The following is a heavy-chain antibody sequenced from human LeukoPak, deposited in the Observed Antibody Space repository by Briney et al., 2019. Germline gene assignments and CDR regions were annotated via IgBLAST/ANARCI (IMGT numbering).Heavy chain of an antibody. V-gene: IGHV4-38-2*02. CDR3: ARDRGSSSSKYDY. Sequence: PSETLSLTCTVSGYSISSGYYWGWIRQPPGKGLEWTGSIYHSGSTYYNPSLKSRVTISVDTSKNQFSLKLSSVTAADTAVYYCARDRGSSSSKYDYWGQGTLVTVSS. CDR2: IYHSGST. D-gene: IGHD6-6*01. J-gene: IGHJ4*02. CDR1: GYSISSGYY.